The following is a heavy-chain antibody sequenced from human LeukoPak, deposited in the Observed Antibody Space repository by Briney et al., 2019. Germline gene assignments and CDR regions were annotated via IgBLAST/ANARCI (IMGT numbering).Heavy chain of an antibody. CDR1: GFTFSSYW. CDR2: INSDGSST. D-gene: IGHD6-13*01. V-gene: IGHV3-74*01. J-gene: IGHJ4*02. CDR3: ARDGSSSWYDVGGDYDY. Sequence: GGSLRLSCAASGFTFSSYWMHWVRQAPGKGLVWVSRINSDGSSTSYADSVKGRFTISRDNAKNTLYLQMNSLRAEDTAVYHCARDGSSSWYDVGGDYDYWGQGTLVTVSS.